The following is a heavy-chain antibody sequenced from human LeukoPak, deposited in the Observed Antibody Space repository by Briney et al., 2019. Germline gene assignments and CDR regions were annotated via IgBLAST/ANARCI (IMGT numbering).Heavy chain of an antibody. V-gene: IGHV4-4*07. Sequence: SETLSLTCIVSGVSISSYCWTWVRQPAGEGLEWIGRIYTSGTTNYEPSLKSRFTMSVDTSNNQFSLKLSSVTAADTAVYYCAGEAGGGYARAFDIWGQGTMVTVSS. CDR2: IYTSGTT. CDR1: GVSISSYC. CDR3: AGEAGGGYARAFDI. D-gene: IGHD5-12*01. J-gene: IGHJ3*02.